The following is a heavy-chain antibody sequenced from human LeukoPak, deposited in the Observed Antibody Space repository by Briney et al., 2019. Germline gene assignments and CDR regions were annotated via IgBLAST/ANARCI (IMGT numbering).Heavy chain of an antibody. CDR1: GDSISSSRYY. D-gene: IGHD4-17*01. CDR2: ISYSGTT. J-gene: IGHJ4*02. Sequence: PSETLPLTCTVSGDSISSSRYYWGWIRQPPGKGLEWIGAISYSGTTYYTPSLKSRVTISVDTSRNQFSLKLSSVTAADTAVYYCARLNEGRDYGAYRKDYWGQGTLVTVSS. CDR3: ARLNEGRDYGAYRKDY. V-gene: IGHV4-39*01.